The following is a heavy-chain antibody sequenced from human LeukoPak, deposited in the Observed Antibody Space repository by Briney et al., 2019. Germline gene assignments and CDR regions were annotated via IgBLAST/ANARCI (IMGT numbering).Heavy chain of an antibody. Sequence: EGSLRLSCAGSGFTFSSYWMSWVRQAPGKGLEWVANIKQDGSEKYYVDSVKGRFTISRDNAKNSLYLQMNSLRAEGTAVYYCARFSMASVPSDAFDIWGQGTVVTVSS. CDR2: IKQDGSEK. V-gene: IGHV3-7*01. CDR3: ARFSMASVPSDAFDI. J-gene: IGHJ3*02. CDR1: GFTFSSYW. D-gene: IGHD2/OR15-2a*01.